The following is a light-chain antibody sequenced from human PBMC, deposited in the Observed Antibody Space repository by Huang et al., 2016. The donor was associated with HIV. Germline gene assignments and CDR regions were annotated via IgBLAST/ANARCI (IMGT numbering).Light chain of an antibody. CDR2: DAS. CDR1: QSVGSY. CDR3: QQRSNWPLT. J-gene: IGKJ3*01. V-gene: IGKV3-11*01. Sequence: EIVLTQSPATLSLSPWERATLSCRASQSVGSYLAWYQQKPGQAPRLLIYDASNRATGISARFSGSGSGTDFALTISSLEPEDFAVYYCQQRSNWPLTFGPGTKVDIK.